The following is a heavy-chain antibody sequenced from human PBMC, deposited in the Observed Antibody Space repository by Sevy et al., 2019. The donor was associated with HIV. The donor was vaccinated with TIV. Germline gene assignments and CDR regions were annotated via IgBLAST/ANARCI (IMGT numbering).Heavy chain of an antibody. J-gene: IGHJ4*02. Sequence: ASVKVSCKASGYTFTSYYMHWVRQAPGQGLEWMGIINPSGGSTSYAQKFQGRVTMTRDTSTSTVYMELSSLRSEDTAVYYCAREPNHCSSTSCYSEFDYWGQGTLVTVSS. V-gene: IGHV1-46*01. CDR2: INPSGGST. CDR1: GYTFTSYY. D-gene: IGHD2-2*01. CDR3: AREPNHCSSTSCYSEFDY.